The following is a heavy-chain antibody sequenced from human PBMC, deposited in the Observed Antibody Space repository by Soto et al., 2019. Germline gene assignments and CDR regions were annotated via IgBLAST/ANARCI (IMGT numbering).Heavy chain of an antibody. CDR3: ARGLGGVSLDYFDL. V-gene: IGHV4-59*01. CDR2: IYDSGST. Sequence: SETLSLTCTVSGGSISSYYWSWIRQPPGKGLEWFVYIYDSGSTNYNPSLKSRVTISLDTSMNQFSLKLSSVTASDTAVYYCARGLGGVSLDYFDLWGQGTLVTVSS. J-gene: IGHJ4*02. D-gene: IGHD3-16*01. CDR1: GGSISSYY.